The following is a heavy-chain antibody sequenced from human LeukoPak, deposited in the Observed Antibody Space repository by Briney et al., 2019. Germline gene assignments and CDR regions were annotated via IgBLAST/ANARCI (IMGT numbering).Heavy chain of an antibody. CDR1: GFTFSNYA. V-gene: IGHV3-33*01. CDR2: IWYDGSYK. Sequence: PGGSLRLSCAASGFTFSNYAMHWVRQAPGKGLEWVAIIWYDGSYKYYADSVKGRFTISRDNSKNTLYLQVNSLTAEDTAVYYCARGNSDAFDIWGHGTMVTVSS. CDR3: ARGNSDAFDI. J-gene: IGHJ3*02. D-gene: IGHD4-23*01.